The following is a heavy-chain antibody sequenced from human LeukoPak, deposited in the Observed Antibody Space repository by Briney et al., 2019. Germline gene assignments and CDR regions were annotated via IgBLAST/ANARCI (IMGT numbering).Heavy chain of an antibody. Sequence: GGSLRLSCEASGFSFSTYSLNWVRQAPGKGREWVSSISSSSTNIKYADSVKGRFSVSRDNAKNSQFLQMNSLTVEDTAVYYCARGGDYNGHYIVFDYWGQGSLVTVSS. CDR1: GFSFSTYS. CDR3: ARGGDYNGHYIVFDY. J-gene: IGHJ4*02. D-gene: IGHD2-8*01. V-gene: IGHV3-21*01. CDR2: ISSSSTNI.